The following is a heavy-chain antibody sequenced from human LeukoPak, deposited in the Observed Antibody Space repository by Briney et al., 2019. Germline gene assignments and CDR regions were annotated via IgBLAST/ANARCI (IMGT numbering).Heavy chain of an antibody. J-gene: IGHJ4*02. CDR2: IYHSGST. CDR1: GYSISSGNY. CDR3: ARATVTGFDY. Sequence: SETLSLTCSVSGYSISSGNYWGWIRQPPGKGLGWIGSIYHSGSTYYNSSLKSRVTISVDTSKNQFSLKLSSVTAADTAVYYCARATVTGFDYWGQGTLVTVSS. D-gene: IGHD4-17*01. V-gene: IGHV4-38-2*02.